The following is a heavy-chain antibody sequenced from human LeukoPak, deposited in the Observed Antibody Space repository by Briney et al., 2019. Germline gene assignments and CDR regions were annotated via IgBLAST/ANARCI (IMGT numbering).Heavy chain of an antibody. D-gene: IGHD5-18*01. CDR2: ISSSGSTI. Sequence: GGSLRLSCAASGFTFSSYEMNWVRQAPGKGLEWVSYISSSGSTIYYADSVKGRFTISRDNAKNSLYLQMNSLRAEDTAVYYCARDRHSYGREGFDYWGQGTLVTVSS. CDR3: ARDRHSYGREGFDY. V-gene: IGHV3-48*03. J-gene: IGHJ4*02. CDR1: GFTFSSYE.